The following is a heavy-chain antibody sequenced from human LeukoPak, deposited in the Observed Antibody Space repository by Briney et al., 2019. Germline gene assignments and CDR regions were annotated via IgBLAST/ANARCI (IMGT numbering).Heavy chain of an antibody. V-gene: IGHV1-18*01. CDR3: ARVALAAGPLWFDP. Sequence: WASVKVSCKASGYTFTSYGISWVRQAPGQGLEWMGWISAYNGNTNYAQKLQGRVTMTTDTSTSTAYMELRSLRSDDTAVYYCARVALAAGPLWFDPWGQGTLVTVSS. J-gene: IGHJ5*02. CDR2: ISAYNGNT. CDR1: GYTFTSYG. D-gene: IGHD6-13*01.